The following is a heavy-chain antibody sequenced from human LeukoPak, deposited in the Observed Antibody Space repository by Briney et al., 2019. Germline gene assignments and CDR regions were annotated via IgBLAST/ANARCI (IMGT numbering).Heavy chain of an antibody. J-gene: IGHJ3*02. CDR2: IYYSGST. Sequence: PSETLSLTCTVSGGSISGSSYYWGWIRQPPGKGLEWIGSIYYSGSTYYNPSLKSRVTTSVDTSKNQFSLKLSSVTTADTAVYYCASSKGLAGAFDIWGQGTMVTVSS. D-gene: IGHD5-12*01. CDR3: ASSKGLAGAFDI. CDR1: GGSISGSSYY. V-gene: IGHV4-39*01.